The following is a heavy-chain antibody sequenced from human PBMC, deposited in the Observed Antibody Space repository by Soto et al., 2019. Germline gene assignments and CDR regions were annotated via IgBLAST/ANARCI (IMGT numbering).Heavy chain of an antibody. V-gene: IGHV3-23*01. CDR3: AKTYGDYVREPLYDY. J-gene: IGHJ4*02. CDR2: ISGSGGST. Sequence: PGGSLRLSCAASGFTFSSYAMSWVRQAPGKGLEWVSAISGSGGSTYYADSVKGRFTISRDNSKNTLYLQMNSLRAEDTAVYYCAKTYGDYVREPLYDYWGQGTLVTVSS. D-gene: IGHD4-17*01. CDR1: GFTFSSYA.